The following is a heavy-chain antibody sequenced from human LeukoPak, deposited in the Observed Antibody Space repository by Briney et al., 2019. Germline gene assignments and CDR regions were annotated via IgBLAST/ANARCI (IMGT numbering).Heavy chain of an antibody. CDR3: VKDLGGYRDNFDY. V-gene: IGHV3-64D*06. J-gene: IGHJ4*02. CDR1: GFTFSSYA. Sequence: GGSLGLSCSASGFTFSSYAMHWVRQAPGKGLEYVSAISSNGGSTYYADSVKGRFTISRDNSKNTLYLQMSSLRAEDTAVYYCVKDLGGYRDNFDYWGQGTLVTVSS. D-gene: IGHD5-12*01. CDR2: ISSNGGST.